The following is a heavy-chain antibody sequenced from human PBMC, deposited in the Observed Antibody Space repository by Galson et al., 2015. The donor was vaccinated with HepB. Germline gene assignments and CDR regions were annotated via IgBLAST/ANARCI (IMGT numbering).Heavy chain of an antibody. CDR2: ISAYNGNT. J-gene: IGHJ5*02. CDR1: GYTFTSYG. V-gene: IGHV1-18*01. Sequence: SVKVSCKASGYTFTSYGISWVRQAPGQGLEWMGWISAYNGNTNYAQKLQGRVTMTTDTSTSTAYMELRSLRSDDTAVYYCARNGCTNGVCSGPLLFDPWGQGTLVTVSS. D-gene: IGHD2-8*01. CDR3: ARNGCTNGVCSGPLLFDP.